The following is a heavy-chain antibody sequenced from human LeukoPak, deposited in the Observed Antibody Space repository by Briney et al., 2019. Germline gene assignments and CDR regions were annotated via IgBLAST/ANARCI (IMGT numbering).Heavy chain of an antibody. J-gene: IGHJ4*02. D-gene: IGHD5-24*01. CDR3: AREMSTIQDLDY. V-gene: IGHV3-21*01. Sequence: PGGSLRLSCAGSGFTYSTYSMNWVRQAPGKGLEWVSSITRSSDYMFHADSVKGRFTISRDNAKNSLYLQMNSLRAEDTAVYYCAREMSTIQDLDYWGQGTLVTVSS. CDR1: GFTYSTYS. CDR2: ITRSSDYM.